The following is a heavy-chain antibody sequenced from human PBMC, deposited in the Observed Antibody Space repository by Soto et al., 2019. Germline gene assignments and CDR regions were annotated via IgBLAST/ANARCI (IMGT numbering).Heavy chain of an antibody. CDR3: ARDVFASAWPYYMDV. Sequence: QVRLVQSGAEVKKPGASVTVSCKTSGYTFTSYGINWVRQAPGQRLEWMGWINADNGNTKYSQKLQGRVTITTDTSASTAYMELSSLRSEDTAIYYCARDVFASAWPYYMDVWGKGTTVTVSS. V-gene: IGHV1-3*01. CDR2: INADNGNT. J-gene: IGHJ6*03. CDR1: GYTFTSYG. D-gene: IGHD6-19*01.